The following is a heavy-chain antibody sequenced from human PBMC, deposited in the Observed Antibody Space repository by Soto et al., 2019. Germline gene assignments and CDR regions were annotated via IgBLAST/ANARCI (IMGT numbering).Heavy chain of an antibody. CDR2: ISSSSSYT. Sequence: GGSLGLSCAASGFTFSDYYMSWIRQAPGKGLEWVSYISSSSSYTNYADSVKGRFTISRDNAKNSLYLQMNSLRAEDTAVYYCARISGSYLYFDYWGQGTLVTVPS. CDR3: ARISGSYLYFDY. V-gene: IGHV3-11*06. J-gene: IGHJ4*02. CDR1: GFTFSDYY. D-gene: IGHD1-26*01.